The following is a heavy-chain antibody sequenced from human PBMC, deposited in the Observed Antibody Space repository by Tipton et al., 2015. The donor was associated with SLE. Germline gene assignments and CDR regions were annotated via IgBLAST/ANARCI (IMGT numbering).Heavy chain of an antibody. J-gene: IGHJ3*02. CDR1: NASINSVGYY. V-gene: IGHV4-31*03. CDR2: IYYNGNT. CDR3: ASSGGGSGSSDAFDI. D-gene: IGHD3-10*01. Sequence: SLRLSCTVSNASINSVGYYWTWIRQHPGKALEWIGYIYYNGNTYYNPSLKSRATISANTSNNEFSLRLTSVTAADTAIYYCASSGGGSGSSDAFDIWGQGTMVTVSS.